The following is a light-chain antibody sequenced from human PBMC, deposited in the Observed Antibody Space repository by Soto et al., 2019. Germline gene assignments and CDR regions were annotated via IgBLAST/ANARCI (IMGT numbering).Light chain of an antibody. Sequence: EIVMTQSPGTLSVSPGDRATLSCRASQSVSGNLAWYHQKPGQAPRLLIYGASTRATGISARFSGSGSGTEFTLTISSLQSEDFAVYYCQQYNNWPITFGQGTRLEIK. CDR2: GAS. CDR3: QQYNNWPIT. J-gene: IGKJ5*01. V-gene: IGKV3-15*01. CDR1: QSVSGN.